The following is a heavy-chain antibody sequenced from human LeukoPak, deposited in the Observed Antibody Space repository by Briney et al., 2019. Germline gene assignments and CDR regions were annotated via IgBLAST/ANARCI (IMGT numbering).Heavy chain of an antibody. CDR3: ASLWGSKQVVTEG. V-gene: IGHV1-69*01. D-gene: IGHD3-22*01. J-gene: IGHJ4*02. CDR1: GGTFSSYA. CDR2: IIPIFGTA. Sequence: ASVKVSCKASGGTFSSYAISWVRQAPGQGLEWMGGIIPIFGTANYAQKFQGRVTITADESTSTAYMELSSLRSEDTAVYYCASLWGSKQVVTEGWGQGTLVTVSS.